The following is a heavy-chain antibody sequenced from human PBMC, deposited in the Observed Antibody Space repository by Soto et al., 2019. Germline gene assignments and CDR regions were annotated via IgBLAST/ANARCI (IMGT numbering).Heavy chain of an antibody. V-gene: IGHV4-4*02. CDR3: ASQGRGSYRFDF. J-gene: IGHJ4*02. Sequence: QVQLQESGPGLVKPSGTLSLTCVVSGGSISNGHWWSWVRQTPGQGLEWIGEIHEDGRTNYNPSLKSRVTISIDKSSNQFSLNLSSVTAADTAVFYCASQGRGSYRFDFWGQGILVTVSS. CDR1: GGSISNGHW. CDR2: IHEDGRT. D-gene: IGHD3-16*01.